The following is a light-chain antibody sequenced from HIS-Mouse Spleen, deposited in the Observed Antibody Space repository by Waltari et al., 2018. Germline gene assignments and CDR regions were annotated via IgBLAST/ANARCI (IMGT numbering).Light chain of an antibody. J-gene: IGLJ2*01. CDR3: QVWDSSSDHVV. Sequence: SYVLTQPPSVSVAPGKTARITCGGNNIGSKSVHWYQQKPGQAPVLVVYDDSDRRSGNPERFSGSNSGNTATRTISRVGAGDEADYYCQVWDSSSDHVVFGGGTKLTVL. CDR2: DDS. V-gene: IGLV3-21*03. CDR1: NIGSKS.